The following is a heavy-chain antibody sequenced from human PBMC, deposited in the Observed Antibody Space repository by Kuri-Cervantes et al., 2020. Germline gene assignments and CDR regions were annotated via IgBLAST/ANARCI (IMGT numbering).Heavy chain of an antibody. J-gene: IGHJ4*02. CDR3: ALFYYDNSEVNFDY. Sequence: SETLSLTCTVSGGSISSYYWSWIRQSPGKRLEWIGYVYYTGSTNYNPSLKSRVTISLGTSKNHFSLKLESMTAADTAVYYCALFYYDNSEVNFDYWGRGTLVTVSS. CDR2: VYYTGST. CDR1: GGSISSYY. D-gene: IGHD3-22*01. V-gene: IGHV4-59*12.